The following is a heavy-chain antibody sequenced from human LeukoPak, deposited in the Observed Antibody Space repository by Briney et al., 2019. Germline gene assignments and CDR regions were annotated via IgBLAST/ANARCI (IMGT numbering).Heavy chain of an antibody. J-gene: IGHJ4*02. CDR3: ARAGDIVQMVYTIPPQY. D-gene: IGHD2-8*01. Sequence: GGSLRLSCAASGFTFSDYYISWIRQAPGKGLEWVSYISSSGSTIYYADSVKGRFTISRDTAKNSLYLQMTSLRAEDPAVYYCARAGDIVQMVYTIPPQYWGQGTLVTVSS. V-gene: IGHV3-11*01. CDR1: GFTFSDYY. CDR2: ISSSGSTI.